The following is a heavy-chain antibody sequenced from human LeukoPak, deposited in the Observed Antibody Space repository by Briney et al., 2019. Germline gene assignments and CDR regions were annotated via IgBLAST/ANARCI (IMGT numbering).Heavy chain of an antibody. CDR1: GYSISSGYY. J-gene: IGHJ4*02. V-gene: IGHV4-38-2*02. D-gene: IGHD3-10*01. Sequence: SETLSLTCTVSGYSISSGYYWGWIRQPPGKGLEWIGSIYHSGSTYYNPSLKSRVTISVDTSKNQFSLKLSSVTAADTAVYYCARGYQLLSAGYWGQGTLVTVSS. CDR2: IYHSGST. CDR3: ARGYQLLSAGY.